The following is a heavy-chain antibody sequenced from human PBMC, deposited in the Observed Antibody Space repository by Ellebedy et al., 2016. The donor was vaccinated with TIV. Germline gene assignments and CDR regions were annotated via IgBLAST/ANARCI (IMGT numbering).Heavy chain of an antibody. CDR1: SYY. J-gene: IGHJ5*02. Sequence: SYYWGWIRQPPGKGLEWIGSIYYSGSTYYNPSLKSRVTISVDTSKNQFSLNLNSVTAADTALYFCARGSYCGSSACASDWFDTWGRGTLVTVSS. V-gene: IGHV4-39*07. D-gene: IGHD2-2*01. CDR3: ARGSYCGSSACASDWFDT. CDR2: IYYSGST.